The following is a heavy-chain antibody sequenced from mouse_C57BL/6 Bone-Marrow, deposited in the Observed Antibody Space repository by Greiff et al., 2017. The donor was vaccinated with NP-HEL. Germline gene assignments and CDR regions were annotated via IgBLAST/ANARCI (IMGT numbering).Heavy chain of an antibody. J-gene: IGHJ4*01. CDR3: TPYAMDY. Sequence: VQLQQSGAELVRPGASVKLSCTASGFNIKDDYMHWVKQRPEQGLEWIGWIDPENGDTEYASKFQGKATITANTSSNTAYLQLSSLTSEDTAVYYCTPYAMDYWGQGTSVTVSS. CDR1: GFNIKDDY. V-gene: IGHV14-4*01. CDR2: IDPENGDT.